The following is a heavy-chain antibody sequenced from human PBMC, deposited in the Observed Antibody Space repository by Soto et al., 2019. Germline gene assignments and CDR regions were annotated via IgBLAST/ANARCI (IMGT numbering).Heavy chain of an antibody. J-gene: IGHJ4*02. D-gene: IGHD2-8*01. V-gene: IGHV3-30-3*01. Sequence: QVQLVESGGGVVQPGRSLRLSCAASGFTFSSYAMHWVRQAPGKGLEGVTVISDDGGNEYYADSVKGRVTISRDNSKNTLYLQMNSLRAEDTDVDYCASEPPQKWTPIDYWGQGTLVSVSS. CDR3: ASEPPQKWTPIDY. CDR2: ISDDGGNE. CDR1: GFTFSSYA.